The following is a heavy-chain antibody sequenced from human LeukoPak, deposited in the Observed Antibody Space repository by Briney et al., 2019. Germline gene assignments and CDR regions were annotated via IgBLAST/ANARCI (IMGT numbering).Heavy chain of an antibody. CDR2: ISGSGGST. CDR3: AKVLLWFGELLYGAFDI. Sequence: PGGSLRLSCAASGFTFSSYAMSWVRQAPGKGLEWVSAISGSGGSTYYADSVKGRFTISRDNSKNTLYLQMNSLRAEDTAVYYCAKVLLWFGELLYGAFDIWGQGTMVTVSS. J-gene: IGHJ3*02. V-gene: IGHV3-23*01. CDR1: GFTFSSYA. D-gene: IGHD3-10*01.